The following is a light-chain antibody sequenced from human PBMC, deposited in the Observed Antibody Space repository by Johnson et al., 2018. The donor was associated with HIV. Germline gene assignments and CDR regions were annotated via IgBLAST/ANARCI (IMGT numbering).Light chain of an antibody. Sequence: QAVLTQPPSVSAAPGQKVTVSCSGSSSNIGNNFVSWYQQVPGTAPKLLIYDTDKRPSGIPDRFSGSKSGTSATLGIPGLQPGDEADYYCGTGDSSLTSFVFGTGTKVTVL. CDR2: DTD. CDR3: GTGDSSLTSFV. CDR1: SSNIGNNF. J-gene: IGLJ1*01. V-gene: IGLV1-51*01.